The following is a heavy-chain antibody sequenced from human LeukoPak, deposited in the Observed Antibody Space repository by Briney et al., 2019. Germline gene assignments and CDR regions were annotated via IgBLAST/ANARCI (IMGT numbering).Heavy chain of an antibody. CDR3: ASGGITINAFDI. J-gene: IGHJ3*02. D-gene: IGHD3-10*01. CDR1: GGSISSYY. CDR2: IYYSGST. V-gene: IGHV4-39*07. Sequence: SETLSLTCTVSGGSISSYYWGWIRQPPGKGLEWIGSIYYSGSTYYNPSLKSRVTISVDTSKNQFSLKLSSVTAADTAVYYCASGGITINAFDIWGQGTMVTVSS.